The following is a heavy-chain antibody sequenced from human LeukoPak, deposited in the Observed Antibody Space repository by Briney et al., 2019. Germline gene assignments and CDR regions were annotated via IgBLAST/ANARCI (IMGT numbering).Heavy chain of an antibody. CDR3: ARALSRGARWFPSALDY. D-gene: IGHD4-23*01. CDR1: GGSISSYY. J-gene: IGHJ4*02. Sequence: PSETLSLTCTVSGGSISSYYWSWIRQPPGKGLEWIGTIYHSGSTYYNPSLKSRVTISVDTSKNQFSLKLSSVTAADTAVYYCARALSRGARWFPSALDYWGQGTLVTVSS. V-gene: IGHV4-59*08. CDR2: IYHSGST.